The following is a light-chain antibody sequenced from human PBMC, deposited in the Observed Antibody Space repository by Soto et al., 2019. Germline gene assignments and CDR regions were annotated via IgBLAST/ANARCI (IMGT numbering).Light chain of an antibody. V-gene: IGKV3-20*01. CDR3: QQYAWSPLT. J-gene: IGKJ5*01. CDR2: DAS. CDR1: QSVPRSY. Sequence: IVLTQSPGTLSLSPGERATLSCRASQSVPRSYLAWYQQRPGQAPRLLIYDASSRATGIPDRFSGSESGTDFTITISRLEPEDFSVYYCQQYAWSPLTFGQGTRLEIK.